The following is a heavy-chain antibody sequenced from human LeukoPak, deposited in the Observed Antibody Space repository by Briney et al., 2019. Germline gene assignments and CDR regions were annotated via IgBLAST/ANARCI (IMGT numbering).Heavy chain of an antibody. J-gene: IGHJ4*02. Sequence: GGSLRLSCAASGFTVSSTYMSWVRQTPGKGLEWVSVIYSDGKVYYIDSVKGRFTISRDTSKNTVYLQMNSLRAEDTAVYYCARDSGYPTSYYFDYWGQGTLVTVSS. CDR3: ARDSGYPTSYYFDY. CDR2: IYSDGKV. V-gene: IGHV3-53*01. D-gene: IGHD3-22*01. CDR1: GFTVSSTY.